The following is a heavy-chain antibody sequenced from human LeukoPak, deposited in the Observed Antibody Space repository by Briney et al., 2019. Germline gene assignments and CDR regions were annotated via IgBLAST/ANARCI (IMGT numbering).Heavy chain of an antibody. CDR2: TYYRSKWFN. D-gene: IGHD2/OR15-2a*01. CDR3: AKDGRGNNWFDP. CDR1: GDSVSGNSAS. J-gene: IGHJ5*02. V-gene: IGHV6-1*01. Sequence: SQNLSRNCAISGDSVSGNSASWNWIRQSPSRGLEWLGRTYYRSKWFNDYAVSVKGRITISADTSKNQFSLQLNSVTPEDTAVYYCAKDGRGNNWFDPWGQGTLVTVSS.